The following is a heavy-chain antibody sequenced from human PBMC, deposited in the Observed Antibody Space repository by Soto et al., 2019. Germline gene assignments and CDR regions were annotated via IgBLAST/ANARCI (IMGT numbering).Heavy chain of an antibody. Sequence: TLSLTCTVSGGSMNTFYWSWVRQPAGKGLEWIGRIFSSGSTSFNPSLESRVAMSVDTSKNHSSLNLSSVTAADMAVYYCAREGSYSAYNFAHGIQLWSFDFWGQGALVTVSS. CDR1: GGSMNTFY. CDR3: AREGSYSAYNFAHGIQLWSFDF. J-gene: IGHJ4*02. CDR2: IFSSGST. D-gene: IGHD5-12*01. V-gene: IGHV4-4*07.